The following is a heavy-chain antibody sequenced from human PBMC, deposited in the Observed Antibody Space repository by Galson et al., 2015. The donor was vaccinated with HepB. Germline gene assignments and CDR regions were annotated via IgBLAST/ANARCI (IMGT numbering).Heavy chain of an antibody. D-gene: IGHD1/OR15-1a*01. CDR1: GFTFSAYS. J-gene: IGHJ4*02. V-gene: IGHV3-48*04. Sequence: SLRLSCAASGFTFSAYSMSWVRQAPGKGLEWISYISSSSTVIYYADSVKGRLTISRDNAKNSLFLQMNSLRAEDTAVYYCARDLREQVFDNWGQGTLVTVSS. CDR2: ISSSSTVI. CDR3: ARDLREQVFDN.